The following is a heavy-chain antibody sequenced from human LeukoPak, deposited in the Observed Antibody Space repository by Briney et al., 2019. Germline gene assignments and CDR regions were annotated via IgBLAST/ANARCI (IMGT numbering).Heavy chain of an antibody. CDR2: IYTTGST. Sequence: PSETLSLTCTVSGGSISSYYWSWIRQPAGKGLEWIGRIYTTGSTNYNPSLKSRVTMSVDTSNNQFSLKLTSVTAADTAVYYCATCNSCYGRAFDIWGQGTIVAVSS. J-gene: IGHJ3*02. D-gene: IGHD2-2*01. V-gene: IGHV4-4*07. CDR3: ATCNSCYGRAFDI. CDR1: GGSISSYY.